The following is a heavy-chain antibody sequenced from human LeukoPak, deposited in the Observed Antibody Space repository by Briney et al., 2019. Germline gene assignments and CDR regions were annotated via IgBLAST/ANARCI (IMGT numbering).Heavy chain of an antibody. CDR2: MNPNSGNT. Sequence: GASVKVSCKASGYTFTSYDINWVRQATGQGLEWMGWMNPNSGNTGYAQKFQGRVTMTRNTSISTAYMELSSLRSEDTAVYYCARGVGEMATIGTDYYYYYMDVWGKGTTVTISS. D-gene: IGHD5-24*01. CDR1: GYTFTSYD. CDR3: ARGVGEMATIGTDYYYYYMDV. V-gene: IGHV1-8*01. J-gene: IGHJ6*03.